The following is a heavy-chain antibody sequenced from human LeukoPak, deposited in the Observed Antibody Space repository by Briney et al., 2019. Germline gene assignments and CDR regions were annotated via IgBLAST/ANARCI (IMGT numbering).Heavy chain of an antibody. CDR1: GGFISSSSYY. Sequence: SETLSLTCTVSGGFISSSSYYWGWIRQPPGKGLEWIGSIYYSGSTYYNLSLKSRVTISVDTSKNQFSLKLSSVTAADTAVYYCAGHPYSRGTQCSDYWGQGTLVTVSS. CDR3: AGHPYSRGTQCSDY. CDR2: IYYSGST. D-gene: IGHD6-13*01. V-gene: IGHV4-39*01. J-gene: IGHJ4*02.